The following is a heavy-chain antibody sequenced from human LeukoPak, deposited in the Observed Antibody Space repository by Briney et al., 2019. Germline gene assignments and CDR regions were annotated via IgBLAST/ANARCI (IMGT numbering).Heavy chain of an antibody. J-gene: IGHJ4*02. D-gene: IGHD1-14*01. Sequence: GGSLRLSCAASGFTFSSYGMSWVRQAPGKGLEWVSAISGSGGSTYYADSVKGRFTISRDNSKNTLYLQMNSLRAEDTAVYYCAKFRRNSPPFHNFDYWGQGTLVTVSS. V-gene: IGHV3-23*01. CDR2: ISGSGGST. CDR3: AKFRRNSPPFHNFDY. CDR1: GFTFSSYG.